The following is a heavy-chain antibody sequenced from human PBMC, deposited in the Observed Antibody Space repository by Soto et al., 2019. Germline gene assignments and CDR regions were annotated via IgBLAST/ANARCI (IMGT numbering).Heavy chain of an antibody. J-gene: IGHJ3*02. D-gene: IGHD1-1*01. V-gene: IGHV1-3*05. CDR1: GYTFTSYA. Sequence: QVQLVQSGAEEKKPGASVKVSCKASGYTFTSYAMHWVRQAPGQRLEWMGWINAGSGNTKYSQNFQGRVTITRDTSASTAYMELSSLRSEDTAVYYCARGNAPAFDTWGQGTMVTVSS. CDR2: INAGSGNT. CDR3: ARGNAPAFDT.